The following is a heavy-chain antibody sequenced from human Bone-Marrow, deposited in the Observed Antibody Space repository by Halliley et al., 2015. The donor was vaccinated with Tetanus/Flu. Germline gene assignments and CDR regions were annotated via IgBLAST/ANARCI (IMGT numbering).Heavy chain of an antibody. CDR1: GFPFGNTW. J-gene: IGHJ4*02. CDR3: TTENLVGGVF. Sequence: LRLSCAASGFPFGNTWMSWVRQAPGKGLEWVGRAKTETEGGTTDYGVPDKGRFFISRDDSKSMLFLQMNNLKIEDTAVYYCTTENLVGGVFWGQGALVTVSS. CDR2: AKTETEGGTT. D-gene: IGHD1-26*01. V-gene: IGHV3-15*01.